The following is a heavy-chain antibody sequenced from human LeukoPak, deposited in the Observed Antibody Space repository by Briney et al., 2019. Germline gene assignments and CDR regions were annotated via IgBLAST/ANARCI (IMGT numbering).Heavy chain of an antibody. CDR1: GDSISSYY. J-gene: IGHJ4*02. D-gene: IGHD2-2*01. V-gene: IGHV4-59*01. CDR2: IYYSGST. CDR3: ARPYCSSTSC. Sequence: SETLSLTCTVSGDSISSYYWNWIRQPPGKGLEWIGYIYYSGSTNYNPSLKSRVTISVDTSKNQFSLKLSSVTAADTAVYYCARPYCSSTSCWGQGTLVTVSS.